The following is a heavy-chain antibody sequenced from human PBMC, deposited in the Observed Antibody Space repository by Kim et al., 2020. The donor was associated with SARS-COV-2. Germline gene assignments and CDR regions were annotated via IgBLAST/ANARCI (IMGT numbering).Heavy chain of an antibody. V-gene: IGHV4-4*02. Sequence: SETLSLTCAVSGGSISSSNWWSWVRQPPGKGLEWIGEIYHSGSTNYNPSLKSRVTISVDKSKNQFSLKLSSVTAADTAVYYCASQGSEGAHFDYWGQGTLVTVSS. CDR2: IYHSGST. CDR3: ASQGSEGAHFDY. CDR1: GGSISSSNW. J-gene: IGHJ4*02. D-gene: IGHD6-19*01.